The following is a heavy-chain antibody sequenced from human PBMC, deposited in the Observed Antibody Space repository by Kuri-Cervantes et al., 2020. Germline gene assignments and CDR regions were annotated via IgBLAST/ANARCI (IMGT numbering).Heavy chain of an antibody. CDR2: ISYDGSNK. CDR1: GFTFSSYA. V-gene: IGHV3-30*14. CDR3: ARNLGYFGSGSLSD. J-gene: IGHJ4*02. Sequence: GESLKISCAASGFTFSSYAMHWVRQAPGKGLEWVAVISYDGSNKYYAGSVKGRFTISRDNSKNTLYFQMNSLRPEDTAVYYCARNLGYFGSGSLSDWGQGTLVTVSS. D-gene: IGHD3-10*01.